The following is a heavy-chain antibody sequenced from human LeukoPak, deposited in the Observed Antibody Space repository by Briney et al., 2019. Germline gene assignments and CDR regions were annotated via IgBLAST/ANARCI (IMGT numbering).Heavy chain of an antibody. CDR2: INPNSGGT. V-gene: IGHV1-2*02. J-gene: IGHJ4*02. CDR3: ARDPSSSLIAFDY. D-gene: IGHD3-10*01. CDR1: GYTFTGYY. Sequence: ASVKVPCKASGYTFTGYYMHWVRQAPGQGLEWMGWINPNSGGTNYAQKFQGRVTMTRDTSISTAYMELSRLRSDDTAVYYCARDPSSSLIAFDYWGQGTLVTVSS.